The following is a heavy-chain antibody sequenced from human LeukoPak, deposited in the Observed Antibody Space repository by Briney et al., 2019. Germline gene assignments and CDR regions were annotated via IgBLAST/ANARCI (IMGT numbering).Heavy chain of an antibody. CDR3: ARDGSSGSLYFDY. J-gene: IGHJ4*02. Sequence: SETLSLTCAVYGGSFSGYYWSWIRQPPGKGLEWIGEINHSGSTNYNPSLKSRVTISVDTSKNQFSLKLSSVTAADTAVYYCARDGSSGSLYFDYWGQGTLVTVSS. CDR2: INHSGST. CDR1: GGSFSGYY. V-gene: IGHV4-34*01. D-gene: IGHD3-22*01.